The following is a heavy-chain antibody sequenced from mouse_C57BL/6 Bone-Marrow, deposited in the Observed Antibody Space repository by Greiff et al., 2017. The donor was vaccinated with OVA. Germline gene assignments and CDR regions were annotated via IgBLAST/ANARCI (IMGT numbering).Heavy chain of an antibody. CDR1: GYTFTNYW. J-gene: IGHJ4*01. CDR3: ARWGRLYGDMDY. Sequence: VKLQQSGAELVRPGTSVKMSCKASGYTFTNYWIGWAKQRPGHGLEWIGDIYPGGGYTNYNEKFKGKATRTADKSSSTAYMQFSSLTSEDSAIYYCARWGRLYGDMDYWGQGTSVTVSS. CDR2: IYPGGGYT. D-gene: IGHD2-12*01. V-gene: IGHV1-63*01.